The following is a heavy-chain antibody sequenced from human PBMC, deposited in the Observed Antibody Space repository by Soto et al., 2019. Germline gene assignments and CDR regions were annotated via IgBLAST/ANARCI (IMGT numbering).Heavy chain of an antibody. CDR1: GGTFSSYA. J-gene: IGHJ6*02. D-gene: IGHD3-3*01. V-gene: IGHV1-69*06. CDR2: IIPIFGTA. CDR3: GRDEYYDFWSGYSIPPYYYYGMDV. Sequence: QVQLVQSGAEVKKPGSSVKVSCKASGGTFSSYAISWVRQAPGQGLEWMGGIIPIFGTANYAQKFQGRVTITADKSTSTAYMELSSLRSEDTAVYYCGRDEYYDFWSGYSIPPYYYYGMDVWGQGTTVTVSS.